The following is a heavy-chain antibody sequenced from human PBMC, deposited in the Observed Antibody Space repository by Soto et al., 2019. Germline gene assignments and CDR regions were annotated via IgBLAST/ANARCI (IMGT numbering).Heavy chain of an antibody. CDR2: INHSGST. CDR3: ASVSSFGIDP. CDR1: GGSFSGYY. Sequence: SETLSLTCAVYGGSFSGYYWSWIRQPPGKGLEWIGEINHSGSTNYNPSLKSRVTISVDTSKNQFSLKLSSVTAADTAVYYCASVSSFGIDPWGQGTLVTVSS. V-gene: IGHV4-34*01. J-gene: IGHJ5*02. D-gene: IGHD3-10*01.